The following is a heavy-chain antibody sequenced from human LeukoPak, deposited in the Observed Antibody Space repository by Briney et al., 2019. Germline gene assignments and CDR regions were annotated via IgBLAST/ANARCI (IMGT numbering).Heavy chain of an antibody. J-gene: IGHJ4*02. D-gene: IGHD6-13*01. CDR3: ARVAAYRVLDY. Sequence: IPSETLSLTCTVSGGSISSYYWSWIRQPPGKGLEWIGYIYYSGSTNYNPSLKSRVTISVDTSKNQFFLKLSSVTAADTAVYYCARVAAYRVLDYWGQGTLVTVSS. CDR1: GGSISSYY. CDR2: IYYSGST. V-gene: IGHV4-59*08.